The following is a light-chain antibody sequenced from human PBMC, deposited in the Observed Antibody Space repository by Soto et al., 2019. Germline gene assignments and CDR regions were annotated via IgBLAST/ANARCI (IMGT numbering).Light chain of an antibody. CDR3: QQSYSVPLT. CDR2: TAS. V-gene: IGKV1-39*01. J-gene: IGKJ4*01. CDR1: QNSNSY. Sequence: DIQMTQSPSSLSASVGDRVTITCRASQNSNSYLNWYQQKSGEAPKLLIYTASSLQSGVPARVSGSGSGTEFILTISSLQPEDFATYYCQQSYSVPLTFGGGTKVDIK.